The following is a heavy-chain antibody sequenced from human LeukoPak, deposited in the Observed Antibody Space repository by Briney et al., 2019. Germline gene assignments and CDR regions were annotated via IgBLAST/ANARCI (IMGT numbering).Heavy chain of an antibody. V-gene: IGHV4-59*01. CDR1: GGSISSYY. CDR3: ARESGLRRNWFDP. D-gene: IGHD3-10*01. Sequence: SETLSLTCTVSGGSISSYYWSWIRQPPGKGLEWIGYIYYSGSTNYNPSLKSRVTISVDTSKNQFSLKLSSVTAADTAVYYCARESGLRRNWFDPWGQGTLVTVSS. J-gene: IGHJ5*02. CDR2: IYYSGST.